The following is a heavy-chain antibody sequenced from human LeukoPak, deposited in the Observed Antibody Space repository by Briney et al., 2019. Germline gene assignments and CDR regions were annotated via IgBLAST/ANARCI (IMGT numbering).Heavy chain of an antibody. J-gene: IGHJ5*02. CDR3: AKNPTHTSDVWESPRFDP. CDR1: GFTFSSYG. Sequence: GGSLRLSCAASGFTFSSYGMHWVRQAPGKGLEWVAVISKDGSNKDYADSVKGQFTISRDNSKNTLYLQVTSLRAEDTAIYYCAKNPTHTSDVWESPRFDPWGQGTLVAVSS. D-gene: IGHD3-16*01. CDR2: ISKDGSNK. V-gene: IGHV3-30*18.